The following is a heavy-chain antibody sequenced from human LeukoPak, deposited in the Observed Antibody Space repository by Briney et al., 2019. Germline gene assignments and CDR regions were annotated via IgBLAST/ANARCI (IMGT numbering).Heavy chain of an antibody. D-gene: IGHD6-13*01. CDR2: ISGSGGST. J-gene: IGHJ6*03. Sequence: GGSLRLSCAASGFTFSSYAMSWVRQAPGKGLEWVSAISGSGGSTYYADSVKGRFTISRDNSKNTLYLQMNSLRAEDTAVYYCARDALPIAAAGTVGYYYYYMDVWGKGTTVTVSS. V-gene: IGHV3-23*01. CDR3: ARDALPIAAAGTVGYYYYYMDV. CDR1: GFTFSSYA.